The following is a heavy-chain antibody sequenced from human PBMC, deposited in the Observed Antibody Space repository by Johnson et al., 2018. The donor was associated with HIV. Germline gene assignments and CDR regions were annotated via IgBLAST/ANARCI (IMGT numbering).Heavy chain of an antibody. CDR2: ISYDGSNK. J-gene: IGHJ3*02. V-gene: IGHV3-30*19. D-gene: IGHD1-26*01. CDR3: ARDYREANAFDI. Sequence: QVQLVESGGGVVQPGRSLRLSCAASGFTFSSYWMSWVRQAPDKGLEWVAVISYDGSNKYYADSVKGRFTISRDNSKNTLYLQMNSLRAEDTAVYYCARDYREANAFDIWGQGTMVTVSS. CDR1: GFTFSSYW.